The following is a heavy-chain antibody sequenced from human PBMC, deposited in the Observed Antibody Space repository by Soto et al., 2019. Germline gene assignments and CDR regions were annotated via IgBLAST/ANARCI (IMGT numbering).Heavy chain of an antibody. J-gene: IGHJ1*01. Sequence: GGSLRLSCAASGFTFSSYAMSWVRQAPGKGLEWVSAISGSGGSTYYADSVKGRFTISRDNSKNTLYLQMNSLRVEDTAVYYCPKLWREDYGGNSEYFQHWGQGTLVTVSS. D-gene: IGHD4-17*01. CDR3: PKLWREDYGGNSEYFQH. V-gene: IGHV3-23*01. CDR1: GFTFSSYA. CDR2: ISGSGGST.